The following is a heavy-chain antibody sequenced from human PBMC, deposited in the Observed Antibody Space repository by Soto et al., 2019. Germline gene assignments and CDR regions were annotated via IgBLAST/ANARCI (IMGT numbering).Heavy chain of an antibody. CDR3: ARAPVADAGPLDY. CDR1: GFTFSSYA. D-gene: IGHD6-19*01. CDR2: ISYDGSNK. J-gene: IGHJ4*02. Sequence: QVQLVESGGGVVQHGRSLRLSCAASGFTFSSYAMHWVRQAPGKGLEWVAVISYDGSNKYYADSVKGRFTISRDNSKNTLYLQMNSLRAEDTAVYYCARAPVADAGPLDYWGQGTLVTVSS. V-gene: IGHV3-30-3*01.